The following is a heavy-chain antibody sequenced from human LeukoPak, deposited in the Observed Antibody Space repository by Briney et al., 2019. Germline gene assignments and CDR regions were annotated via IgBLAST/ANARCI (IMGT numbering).Heavy chain of an antibody. CDR1: GGSISSGSHY. D-gene: IGHD3-16*01. Sequence: SETLSLTCTVSGGSISSGSHYYQWIRQHPGTGLEWIGYIYYTGITSYNPSLKSRVTMSVDTSMNQVSLKVTSLTAADTAVYYCAASSGVTLGRFWGQGALVTASS. J-gene: IGHJ4*02. CDR2: IYYTGIT. V-gene: IGHV4-31*03. CDR3: AASSGVTLGRF.